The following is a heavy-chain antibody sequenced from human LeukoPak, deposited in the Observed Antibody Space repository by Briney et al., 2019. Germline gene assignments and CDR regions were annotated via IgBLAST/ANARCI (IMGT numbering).Heavy chain of an antibody. D-gene: IGHD3-22*01. CDR2: INSDGSST. CDR1: GFTFSSHR. Sequence: GGSLRLSCAASGFTFSSHRMHWVRQAPGKGLVWVSRINSDGSSTNYADAVKGRFNVSRDNAKNTLYLQVNSLRAEDTAVYYCARDKSSGYWFIDYWGQGTLVTVSS. V-gene: IGHV3-74*01. J-gene: IGHJ4*02. CDR3: ARDKSSGYWFIDY.